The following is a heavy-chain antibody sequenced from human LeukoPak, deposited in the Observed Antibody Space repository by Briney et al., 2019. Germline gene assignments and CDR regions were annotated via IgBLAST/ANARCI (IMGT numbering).Heavy chain of an antibody. CDR2: INPSGGST. CDR3: AASTSYGYFDY. CDR1: GYTFTSYY. Sequence: ASVKVSCKASGYTFTSYYMHWVRQAPGQGLEWMGIINPSGGSTSYAQKFQGRVTMTRDTSTSTVYMDLSRLRSDDTAVYYCAASTSYGYFDYWGQGTLVTVSS. J-gene: IGHJ4*02. V-gene: IGHV1-46*01. D-gene: IGHD5-18*01.